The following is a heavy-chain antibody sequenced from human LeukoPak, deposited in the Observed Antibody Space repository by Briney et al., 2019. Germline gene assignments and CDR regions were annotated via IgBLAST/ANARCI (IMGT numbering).Heavy chain of an antibody. J-gene: IGHJ4*02. Sequence: GGSLRLSCAASGFTFRDYWMSWVRQAPGKGPEWVANIKQDGSEAYYVDSVKGRFTISRDNAKSSLNLQMNSLRAEDTAVYYCARWAGVTDYWGQGTLVTVSS. CDR2: IKQDGSEA. D-gene: IGHD5-18*01. V-gene: IGHV3-7*01. CDR3: ARWAGVTDY. CDR1: GFTFRDYW.